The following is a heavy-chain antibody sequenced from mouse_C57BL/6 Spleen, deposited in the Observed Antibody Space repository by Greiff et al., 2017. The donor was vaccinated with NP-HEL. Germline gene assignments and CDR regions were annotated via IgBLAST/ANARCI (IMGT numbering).Heavy chain of an antibody. CDR2: IWSGGST. D-gene: IGHD2-1*01. V-gene: IGHV2-2*01. J-gene: IGHJ4*01. Sequence: VHLVESGPGLVQPSQSLSITCTVSGFSLTSYGVHWVRQSPGTGLEWLGVIWSGGSTDYNAAFISRLSISKDNSKSQVFFKMNSLQADDTAIYYCARNLYGNSYAMDYWGQGTSVTVSS. CDR3: ARNLYGNSYAMDY. CDR1: GFSLTSYG.